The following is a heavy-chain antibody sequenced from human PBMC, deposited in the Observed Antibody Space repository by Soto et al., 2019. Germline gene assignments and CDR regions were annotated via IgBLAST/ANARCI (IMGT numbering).Heavy chain of an antibody. J-gene: IGHJ3*02. D-gene: IGHD3-3*01. CDR1: GFTFSSYG. Sequence: QVQLVESGGGVVQPGRSLRLSCAASGFTFSSYGMHWVRQAPGKGLEWVAVIWYDGSNKYYADSVKGRFTISRDNSKNTLYVQMNSLRAEDTAVYYCARDGDFWSGTLRADDAFDIWCQGTMVTVSS. CDR3: ARDGDFWSGTLRADDAFDI. V-gene: IGHV3-33*01. CDR2: IWYDGSNK.